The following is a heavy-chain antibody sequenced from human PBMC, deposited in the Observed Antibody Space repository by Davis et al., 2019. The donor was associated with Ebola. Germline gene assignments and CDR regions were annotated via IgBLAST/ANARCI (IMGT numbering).Heavy chain of an antibody. V-gene: IGHV5-10-1*01. Sequence: GESLKISCMGSGYSFTSYWISWVRQMPGKGLEWMGRIDPSDSYTNYSPSFQGHVTISADKSISTAYLQWSSLKASDTAMYYCARGARYSSSRYYYYYGMDVWGQGTTVTVSS. D-gene: IGHD6-13*01. CDR1: GYSFTSYW. CDR2: IDPSDSYT. J-gene: IGHJ6*02. CDR3: ARGARYSSSRYYYYYGMDV.